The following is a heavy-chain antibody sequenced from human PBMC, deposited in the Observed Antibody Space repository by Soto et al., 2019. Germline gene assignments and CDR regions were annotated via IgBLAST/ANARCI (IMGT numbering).Heavy chain of an antibody. J-gene: IGHJ5*02. CDR1: GYTFTTYD. D-gene: IGHD1-20*01. Sequence: QVQLVQSGAEVKRPGASVKVSCEASGYTFTTYDINWVRQASGQGLEWMGCVNPSSGNTVYAQKFHGRVTMTRVNYISTAYMELSSLKSDDTAIYYCARASMYIWNDHWGQGTLVTVSS. CDR3: ARASMYIWNDH. V-gene: IGHV1-8*02. CDR2: VNPSSGNT.